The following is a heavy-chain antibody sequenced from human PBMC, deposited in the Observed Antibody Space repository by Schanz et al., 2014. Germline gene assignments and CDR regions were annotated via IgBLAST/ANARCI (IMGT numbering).Heavy chain of an antibody. CDR3: ARDIQYHYDTSGPVGAFDI. Sequence: QLQLVQSGAEVKRPGASAKVTCKASGNIFTNYYIHWVRQAPGQGLEWMGIINPSGGNANYAQKFQGRVTITADISTSTAYMDLSSLRSDDTAVYYCARDIQYHYDTSGPVGAFDIWGQGTVVTVSS. CDR1: GNIFTNYY. V-gene: IGHV1-46*01. CDR2: INPSGGNA. D-gene: IGHD3-22*01. J-gene: IGHJ3*02.